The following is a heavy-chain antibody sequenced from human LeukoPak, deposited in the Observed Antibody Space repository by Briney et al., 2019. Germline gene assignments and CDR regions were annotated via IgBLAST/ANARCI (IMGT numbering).Heavy chain of an antibody. D-gene: IGHD3-3*01. CDR1: GFTFSSYW. Sequence: GGSLRLSCAASGFTFSSYWMHWVRQAPGKGLVWVSRINTDGSSTSYADSVKGRITISRDNAKNTLYLQMNSLRAEDTAVYYCARVHDFWSGESLDYWGQGTLVTVSS. J-gene: IGHJ4*02. CDR2: INTDGSST. CDR3: ARVHDFWSGESLDY. V-gene: IGHV3-74*01.